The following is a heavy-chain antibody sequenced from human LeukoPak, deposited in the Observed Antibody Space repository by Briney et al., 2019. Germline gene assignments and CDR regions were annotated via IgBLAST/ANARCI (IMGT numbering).Heavy chain of an antibody. D-gene: IGHD2-8*01. CDR2: TSSSGTNT. J-gene: IGHJ4*02. CDR1: GFIFSSYA. Sequence: SLRPSCAAAGFIFSSYAMGWVSQPARDGREWVSTTSSSGTNTTHTDSVEGRFNISTHTSKNTVYLQMKSLRAEDTAVYYCAKDRSCINGVCHGDFDYWGQGTLVTVSS. V-gene: IGHV3-23*01. CDR3: AKDRSCINGVCHGDFDY.